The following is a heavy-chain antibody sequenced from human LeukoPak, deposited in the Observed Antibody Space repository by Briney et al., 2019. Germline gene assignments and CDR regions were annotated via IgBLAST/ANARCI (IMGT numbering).Heavy chain of an antibody. V-gene: IGHV1-2*02. CDR2: INPNSGGT. CDR3: AKDLIGARDGSLPTLYGMDV. Sequence: ASVKVSCKASGYTFTGYYMHWVRQAPGQGLEWMGWINPNSGGTNYAQKFQGRVTMTRDTSISTAYMELSRLRSDDTAVYYCAKDLIGARDGSLPTLYGMDVWGQGTTVTVSS. J-gene: IGHJ6*02. CDR1: GYTFTGYY. D-gene: IGHD3-10*01.